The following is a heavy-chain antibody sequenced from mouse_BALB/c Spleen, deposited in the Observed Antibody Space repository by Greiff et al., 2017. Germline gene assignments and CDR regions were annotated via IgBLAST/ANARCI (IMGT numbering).Heavy chain of an antibody. CDR3: ARSTTNYFDY. V-gene: IGHV1-87*01. CDR2: IYPGDGDT. Sequence: VKLMESGAELARPGASVKLSCKASGYTFTSYWMQWVKQRPGQGLEWIGAIYPGDGDTRYTQKFKGKATLTADKSSSTAYMQLSSLASEDSAVYYCARSTTNYFDYWGQGTTLTVSS. D-gene: IGHD1-1*01. J-gene: IGHJ2*01. CDR1: GYTFTSYW.